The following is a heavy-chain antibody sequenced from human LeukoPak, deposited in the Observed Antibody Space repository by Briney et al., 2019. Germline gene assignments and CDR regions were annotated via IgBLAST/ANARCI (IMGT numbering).Heavy chain of an antibody. CDR3: ARFGYDPWAWFDP. J-gene: IGHJ5*02. Sequence: KAGGSLRLSCAASGFTFSTYSMNWVRQAPGEGLEWVSSISSSGRYIYYADSVKGRFTISRDNAKNSLYLQMNSLRAEDTAVYYCARFGYDPWAWFDPWGQEPWSPSPQ. CDR1: GFTFSTYS. D-gene: IGHD5-12*01. V-gene: IGHV3-21*01. CDR2: ISSSGRYI.